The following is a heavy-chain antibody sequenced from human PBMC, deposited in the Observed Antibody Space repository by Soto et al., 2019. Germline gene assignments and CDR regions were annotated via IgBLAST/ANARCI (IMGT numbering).Heavy chain of an antibody. D-gene: IGHD2-15*01. CDR2: IKSKTDGGTT. V-gene: IGHV3-15*01. CDR1: GFTFSNAW. CDR3: TTVNYCSGGSCYSGTFIYDY. J-gene: IGHJ4*02. Sequence: GGSLRLSCAASGFTFSNAWMTWVRQAPGKGLEWVGRIKSKTDGGTTDYAAPVKGRFTISRDDSKNTLYLQMNSLKTEDTAVYYCTTVNYCSGGSCYSGTFIYDYRGQGTLVPVSA.